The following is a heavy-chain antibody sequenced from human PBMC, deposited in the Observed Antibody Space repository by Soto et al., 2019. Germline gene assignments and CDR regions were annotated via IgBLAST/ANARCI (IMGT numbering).Heavy chain of an antibody. CDR3: VRAPSYGFGDIRGE. Sequence: QVQLQQWGAGLLKPSETLSLTCAVYGGSFSGYYWSWIRQPPGKGLEWIGEINHSGSTNYNPSLKSRVTISVDTSKNQFSLKLSSVTAADTAVYYCVRAPSYGFGDIRGEWGQGTLVTVSS. D-gene: IGHD3-10*01. CDR1: GGSFSGYY. J-gene: IGHJ4*02. CDR2: INHSGST. V-gene: IGHV4-34*01.